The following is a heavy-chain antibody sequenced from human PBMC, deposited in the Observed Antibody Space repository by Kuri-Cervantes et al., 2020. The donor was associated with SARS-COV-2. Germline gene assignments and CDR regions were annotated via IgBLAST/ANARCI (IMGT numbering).Heavy chain of an antibody. D-gene: IGHD3-3*01. CDR1: GFSLSTSGMC. J-gene: IGHJ4*02. CDR2: IDWDDDK. V-gene: IGHV2-70*11. CDR3: VRSTYDFWSGSGGIALNDY. Sequence: SGPTLVKPTQTLTLTCTFSGFSLSTSGMCVSWIRQPPGKALEWLARIDWDDDKYYSTSLKTRLTISKDTSKNQVVLTMTNMDPVDTAAYYCVRSTYDFWSGSGGIALNDYWGQGTLVTVSS.